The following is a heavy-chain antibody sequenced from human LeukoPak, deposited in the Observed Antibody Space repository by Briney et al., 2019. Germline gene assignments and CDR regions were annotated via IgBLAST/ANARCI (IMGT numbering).Heavy chain of an antibody. J-gene: IGHJ4*02. CDR1: GFTFSSYG. Sequence: GGSLRLSCAASGFTFSSYGMHWVRQAPGKGLEWVAFIRYDGSNKYYADSVKGRFTISRDNSKNTLYLQMNSLRAEDTAVYYCAKEVGYSSSWYLFDYWGQGTLVTVSS. V-gene: IGHV3-30*02. CDR3: AKEVGYSSSWYLFDY. CDR2: IRYDGSNK. D-gene: IGHD6-13*01.